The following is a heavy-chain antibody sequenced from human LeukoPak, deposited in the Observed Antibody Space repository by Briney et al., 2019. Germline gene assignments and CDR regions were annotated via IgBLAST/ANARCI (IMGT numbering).Heavy chain of an antibody. Sequence: GGSLRLSCAASGFTFSSYWMSWVRQAPGKGLEWVANIKQDGSEKYYVDSVKGRFTISRDNAKNSLYLQMNSLRAEDTAVYYCAREGAAVRGVRSNYYYYGMDVWGQGTTVTVSS. CDR1: GFTFSSYW. CDR2: IKQDGSEK. CDR3: AREGAAVRGVRSNYYYYGMDV. D-gene: IGHD3-10*01. V-gene: IGHV3-7*01. J-gene: IGHJ6*02.